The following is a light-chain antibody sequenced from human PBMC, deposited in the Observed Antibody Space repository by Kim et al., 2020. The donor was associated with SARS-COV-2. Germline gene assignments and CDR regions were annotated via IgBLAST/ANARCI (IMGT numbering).Light chain of an antibody. Sequence: EIVMTQSPATLSVSPGEIATLSCRASQSVGIKLAWYQQKPGQAPRLLIYDASTRVTGIPGRFSGSGSGTEFTLTIGSLQSEDFALYYCQQYHKWPGITFGQGTRLEIK. CDR2: DAS. CDR1: QSVGIK. CDR3: QQYHKWPGIT. V-gene: IGKV3-15*01. J-gene: IGKJ5*01.